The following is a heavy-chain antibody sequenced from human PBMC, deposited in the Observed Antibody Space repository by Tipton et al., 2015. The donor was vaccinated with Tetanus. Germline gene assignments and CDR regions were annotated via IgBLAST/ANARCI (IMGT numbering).Heavy chain of an antibody. CDR3: ARVNDFWSGYRTFDY. V-gene: IGHV1-2*02. CDR1: GYTFTGYY. Sequence: QSGAEVKKPGASVKVSCKASGYTFTGYYMHWVRQAPGQGLEWMGWINPNSGGTNYAQKFQGRVTMTRDTSISTAYMELSRLRSDDTAVYYCARVNDFWSGYRTFDYWGQGTLVTVSS. D-gene: IGHD3-3*01. J-gene: IGHJ4*02. CDR2: INPNSGGT.